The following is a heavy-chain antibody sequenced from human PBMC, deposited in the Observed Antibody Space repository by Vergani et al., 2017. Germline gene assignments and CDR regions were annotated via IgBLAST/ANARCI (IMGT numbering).Heavy chain of an antibody. J-gene: IGHJ4*02. CDR2: ISSSSSYI. CDR1: GFTFSSYS. CDR3: ASSILSSTSCFD. D-gene: IGHD2-2*01. V-gene: IGHV3-21*01. Sequence: EVQLVESGGGLVKPGGSLRLSCAASGFTFSSYSMNWVRQAPGKGLEWVSSISSSSSYIYYADSVKGRFTISRDNAKNSLYLQMNSLRAEDMAVYYCASSILSSTSCFDWGQGTLVTVSS.